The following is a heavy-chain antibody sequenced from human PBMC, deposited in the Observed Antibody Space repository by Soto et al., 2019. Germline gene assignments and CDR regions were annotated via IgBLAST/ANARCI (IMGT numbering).Heavy chain of an antibody. D-gene: IGHD3-16*01. Sequence: PSETLSLTCTVSGGSTSSYYWSWIRQPPGKGLEWIGYIYYSGSTNYNPSLKSRVTISVDTSKNQFSLKLSSVTAADTAVYYCARDLRPSHWGQGTLVTVSS. CDR3: ARDLRPSH. J-gene: IGHJ4*02. CDR1: GGSTSSYY. V-gene: IGHV4-59*01. CDR2: IYYSGST.